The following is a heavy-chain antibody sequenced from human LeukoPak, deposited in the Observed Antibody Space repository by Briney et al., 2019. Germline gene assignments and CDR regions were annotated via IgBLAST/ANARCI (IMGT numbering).Heavy chain of an antibody. CDR3: AKDGTLLSTYYYDSSG. Sequence: GGSLRLSCAVSGFTLNYYAMNWVRQAPGKGLEWVSAISGSGGSTYYADSVKGRFTISRDNSKNTLYLQMNSLRAEDTAVYYCAKDGTLLSTYYYDSSGWGQGTLVTVSS. CDR2: ISGSGGST. J-gene: IGHJ4*02. V-gene: IGHV3-23*01. D-gene: IGHD3-22*01. CDR1: GFTLNYYA.